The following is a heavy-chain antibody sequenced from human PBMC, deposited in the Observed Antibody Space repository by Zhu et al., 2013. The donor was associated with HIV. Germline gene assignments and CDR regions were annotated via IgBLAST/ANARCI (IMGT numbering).Heavy chain of an antibody. CDR2: IDPRNGDT. V-gene: IGHV1-2*02. CDR3: ARDPAPAGAWYFDL. J-gene: IGHJ2*01. D-gene: IGHD2-2*01. CDR1: GYAFIGYF. Sequence: QVQLVQSGPEVKKPGASVKVSCKASGYAFIGYFLHWVRQAPGQGFEWLGWIDPRNGDTNYSPKFQGRVTMTRDTSISTAYIELNWLRSDDTAVYFCARDPAPAGAWYFDLWGLEPWSLSPQ.